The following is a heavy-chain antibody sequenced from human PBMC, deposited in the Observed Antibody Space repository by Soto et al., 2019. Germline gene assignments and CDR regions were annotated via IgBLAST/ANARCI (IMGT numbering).Heavy chain of an antibody. J-gene: IGHJ6*02. CDR2: INPNSGGT. D-gene: IGHD6-6*01. CDR3: ARGAAPLPNYYYYGMDV. Sequence: ASVKVSCKASGYTFTGYYMHWVRQAPGQGLEWMGWINPNSGGTNYAQKFQGWVTMTRDTSISTAYMELSRLRSDDTAVYYCARGAAPLPNYYYYGMDVWGQGTKVTVSS. CDR1: GYTFTGYY. V-gene: IGHV1-2*04.